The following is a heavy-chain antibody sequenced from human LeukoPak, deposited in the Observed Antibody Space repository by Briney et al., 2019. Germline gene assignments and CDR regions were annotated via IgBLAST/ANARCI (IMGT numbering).Heavy chain of an antibody. Sequence: PSESLSLTCTVSGGSISSGDYYWSWIRQPPGKGLEWIGYIYYSVSTYYNTSLKSRVTISVATSGNQFSLKLSSVTAADTAVYYCARYSGYDWGKYLFDYGGKGTLVTVSS. J-gene: IGHJ4*02. CDR1: GGSISSGDYY. D-gene: IGHD5-12*01. CDR3: ARYSGYDWGKYLFDY. V-gene: IGHV4-30-4*01. CDR2: IYYSVST.